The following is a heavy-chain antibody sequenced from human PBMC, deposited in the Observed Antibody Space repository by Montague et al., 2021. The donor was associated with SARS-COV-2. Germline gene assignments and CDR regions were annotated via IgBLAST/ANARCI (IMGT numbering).Heavy chain of an antibody. D-gene: IGHD6-13*01. CDR3: AKDQQQLAAWGWFDP. V-gene: IGHV3-23*01. Sequence: SLRLSCAASGFTFSSYAMSWVRQAPGKGLEWVSAISGSGGSTYCADSVKGRFTTSRDNSKNTLYLQMNSLGAEDTAVYYCAKDQQQLAAWGWFDPWGQGTLVTVSS. J-gene: IGHJ5*02. CDR2: ISGSGGST. CDR1: GFTFSSYA.